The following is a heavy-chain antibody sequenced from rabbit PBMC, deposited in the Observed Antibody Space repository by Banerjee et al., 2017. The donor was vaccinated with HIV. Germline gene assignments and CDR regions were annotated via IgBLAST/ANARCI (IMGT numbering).Heavy chain of an antibody. V-gene: IGHV1S45*01. CDR2: IYAGSTGTT. D-gene: IGHD4-1*01. CDR1: GFSFSSGYD. J-gene: IGHJ4*01. Sequence: QEQLEESGGGLVKPGGTLTLTCKASGFSFSSGYDMCWVRQAPGKGLEWIACIYAGSTGTTYYASWARGRFTISKTSPTTVTLQMTSLTAADTATYFCARDLAGVIGWNFNLWGPGTLVTVS. CDR3: ARDLAGVIGWNFNL.